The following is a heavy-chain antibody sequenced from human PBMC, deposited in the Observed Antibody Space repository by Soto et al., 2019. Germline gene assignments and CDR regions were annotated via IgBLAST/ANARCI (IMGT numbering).Heavy chain of an antibody. CDR2: IYYSGST. CDR3: ARDAYGDYVGY. J-gene: IGHJ4*02. CDR1: GGSISSYY. D-gene: IGHD4-17*01. V-gene: IGHV4-59*01. Sequence: SETLSLTCTVSGGSISSYYWSWIRQPPGKGLEWIGYIYYSGSTNYNPSLKSRVTISVDTSKNQFSLKLSSVTAADTAVYYCARDAYGDYVGYWGQGTLVTVSS.